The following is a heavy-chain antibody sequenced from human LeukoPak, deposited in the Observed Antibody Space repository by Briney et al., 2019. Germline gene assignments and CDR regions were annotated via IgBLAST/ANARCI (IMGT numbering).Heavy chain of an antibody. CDR1: GFTFSSYA. Sequence: GGSLRLSCAASGFTFSSYAMSWVRQAPGKVLEWVSAISTSGVSTHYADSVKGRFTISIDNSKNTLYLQMNSLRAEDTAVYYCAKGPLSHFDYWGQGTLVTVSS. J-gene: IGHJ4*02. CDR3: AKGPLSHFDY. D-gene: IGHD2/OR15-2a*01. V-gene: IGHV3-23*01. CDR2: ISTSGVST.